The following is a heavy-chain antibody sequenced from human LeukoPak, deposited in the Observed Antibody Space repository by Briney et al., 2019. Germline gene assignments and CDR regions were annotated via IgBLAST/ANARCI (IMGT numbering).Heavy chain of an antibody. CDR1: GYTLTELS. J-gene: IGHJ3*02. D-gene: IGHD6-19*01. Sequence: ASVKVSCKVSGYTLTELSMQWVRQAPGKGLEWMGGFDPEDGETIYAQKFQGRVTMTEDTSTDTAYMELSSLTSEDTAVYYCAKVVQQWLHAFDIWGQGTVVSVSS. CDR3: AKVVQQWLHAFDI. CDR2: FDPEDGET. V-gene: IGHV1-24*01.